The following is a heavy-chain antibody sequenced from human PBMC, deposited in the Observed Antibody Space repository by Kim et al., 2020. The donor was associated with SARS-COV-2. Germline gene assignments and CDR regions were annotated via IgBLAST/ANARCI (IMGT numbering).Heavy chain of an antibody. Sequence: SETLSLTCAVYGGSFSGYYWSWIRQPPGKGLEWIGEINHSGSTNYNPSLKSRVTISVDTSKNQFSLKLSSVTAADTAVYYCARGEPKHCSSTSCYEARGGAEYSSSGEFDYWGQGTLVTVSS. V-gene: IGHV4-34*01. CDR2: INHSGST. J-gene: IGHJ4*02. CDR1: GGSFSGYY. CDR3: ARGEPKHCSSTSCYEARGGAEYSSSGEFDY. D-gene: IGHD2-2*01.